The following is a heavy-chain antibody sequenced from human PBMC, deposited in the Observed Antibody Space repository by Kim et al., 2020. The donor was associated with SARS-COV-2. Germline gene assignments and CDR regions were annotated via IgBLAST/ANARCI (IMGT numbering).Heavy chain of an antibody. V-gene: IGHV4-59*01. Sequence: SETLSLTCTVSGGSISSYYWSWIRQPPGKGLEWIGYIYYSGSTNYNPSLKSRVTISVDTSKNQFSLKLSSVTAADTAVYYCARADIVVVPAAMEADYYYYGMDVWGQGTTVTVSS. CDR3: ARADIVVVPAAMEADYYYYGMDV. CDR2: IYYSGST. D-gene: IGHD2-2*01. J-gene: IGHJ6*02. CDR1: GGSISSYY.